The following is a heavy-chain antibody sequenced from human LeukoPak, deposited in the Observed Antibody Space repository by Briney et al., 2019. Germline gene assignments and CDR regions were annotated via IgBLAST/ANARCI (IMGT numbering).Heavy chain of an antibody. D-gene: IGHD5-24*01. V-gene: IGHV3-23*01. CDR2: ISSSGESP. Sequence: PGGSLRLSCAASGFTFSRYAMSWVRQAPGKGLEWVCGISSSGESPYYADSVEGRFTISRDNSKSTLYLEINSLRAEDTAVFYCAKKRRDGYNPFDYLGQGTLVTVSS. CDR1: GFTFSRYA. J-gene: IGHJ4*02. CDR3: AKKRRDGYNPFDY.